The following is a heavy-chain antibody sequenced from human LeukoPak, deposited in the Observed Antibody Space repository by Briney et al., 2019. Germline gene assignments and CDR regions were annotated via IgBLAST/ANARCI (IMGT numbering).Heavy chain of an antibody. J-gene: IGHJ5*02. V-gene: IGHV4-39*07. CDR1: GGSISSSSYY. D-gene: IGHD6-19*01. CDR2: IYYSGST. CDR3: ARGSHSSGWYRIGWFDP. Sequence: SETLSLTCTVSGGSISSSSYYWGWIRQPPGKGLEWIGSIYYSGSTYYNPSLKSRVTISVDTSKNQFSLKLSSVTAADTAVYYCARGSHSSGWYRIGWFDPWGQGTLVTVSS.